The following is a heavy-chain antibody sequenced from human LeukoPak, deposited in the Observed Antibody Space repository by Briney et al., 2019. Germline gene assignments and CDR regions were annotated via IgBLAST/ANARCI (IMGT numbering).Heavy chain of an antibody. CDR1: GGSISSGGYS. CDR3: ARDSGYSYGYNYYYGMDV. CDR2: IYHSGST. V-gene: IGHV4-30-2*01. D-gene: IGHD5-18*01. J-gene: IGHJ6*02. Sequence: SETLSLTCAVSGGSISSGGYSWSWIRQPPGKGLEWIGYIYHSGSTYYNPSLKSRVTMSVDTSKNQFSLKLSSVTAADTAVYYCARDSGYSYGYNYYYGMDVWGQGTTVTASS.